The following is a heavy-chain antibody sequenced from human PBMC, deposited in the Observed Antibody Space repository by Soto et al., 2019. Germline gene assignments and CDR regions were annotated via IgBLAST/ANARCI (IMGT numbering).Heavy chain of an antibody. CDR2: IIYDGTKD. CDR1: GFTFSTYA. J-gene: IGHJ3*01. D-gene: IGHD3-22*01. CDR3: ARERDPCDSDSPDDGFHL. V-gene: IGHV3-30-3*01. Sequence: PGGSLRLSCAASGFTFSTYAFHWVRQAPGKGLEWGALIIYDGTKDLYSDSVKGRFTISRDNSENTVYLQMNSLTLDDTAVYYCARERDPCDSDSPDDGFHLWCQGTTVTVSS.